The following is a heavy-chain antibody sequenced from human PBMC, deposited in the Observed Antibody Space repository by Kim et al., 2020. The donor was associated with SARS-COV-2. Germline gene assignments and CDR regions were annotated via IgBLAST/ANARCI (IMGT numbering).Heavy chain of an antibody. J-gene: IGHJ6*02. D-gene: IGHD1-26*01. Sequence: RFTISRDNSKNMVYLQMNSLRAEDTAIYYCAKRTTAPTKGAPGWYFGMDLWGQGTTVTVSS. V-gene: IGHV3-23*01. CDR3: AKRTTAPTKGAPGWYFGMDL.